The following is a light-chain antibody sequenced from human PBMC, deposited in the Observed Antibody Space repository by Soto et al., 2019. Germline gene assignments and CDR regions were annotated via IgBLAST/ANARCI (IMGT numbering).Light chain of an antibody. J-gene: IGLJ2*01. CDR3: SSYTSTSPLVL. CDR2: DVT. CDR1: SNDIGGYNF. V-gene: IGLV2-14*03. Sequence: QSVLTQPASVSGSPGQSISISCTGTSNDIGGYNFVSWYQKHPGKAPKVIIYDVTNRPSGVSSRFSGSKSGNTASLIISGLQAEDEADYFCSSYTSTSPLVLFGGGTKVTVL.